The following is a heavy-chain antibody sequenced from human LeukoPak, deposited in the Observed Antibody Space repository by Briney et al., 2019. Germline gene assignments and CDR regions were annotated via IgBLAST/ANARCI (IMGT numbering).Heavy chain of an antibody. J-gene: IGHJ4*02. V-gene: IGHV3-21*01. CDR3: ARSDAAYYFDY. D-gene: IGHD6-13*01. CDR1: GFTFSSYS. Sequence: PGGSLRLSCAASGFTFSSYSMNWVRQAPGKGLEWVSPISSSSSYIYYADSVKGRFTISRDNAKNSLYLQMNSLRAEDTAVYYCARSDAAYYFDYWGQGTLVTVSS. CDR2: ISSSSSYI.